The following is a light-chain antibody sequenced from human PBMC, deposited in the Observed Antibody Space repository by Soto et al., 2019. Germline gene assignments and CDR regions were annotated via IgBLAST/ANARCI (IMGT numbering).Light chain of an antibody. V-gene: IGKV3-15*01. CDR1: QSVSSN. CDR3: QQYDDWLRLT. CDR2: GAS. Sequence: EIMMTQSPATLSVSPGERATLSCWASQSVSSNLAWYQQRPGQAPRLLIYGASTRAAGIPARFSGSGSGTDFTLTISGLQSEDSAVYFCQQYDDWLRLTFGGGTKVEIK. J-gene: IGKJ4*01.